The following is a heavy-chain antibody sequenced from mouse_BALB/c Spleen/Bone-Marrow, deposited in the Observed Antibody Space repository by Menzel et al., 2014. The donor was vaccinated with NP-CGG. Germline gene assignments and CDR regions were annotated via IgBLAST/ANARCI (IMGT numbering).Heavy chain of an antibody. Sequence: VHVKQSGAELVKPGASVKLSCTASGFNIKDTYMHWVKQRPEQGLEWIGRIDPANGNTKYDPKFQGKASITADASSNTAYLQLSSLTSEDTAVYYCASYDYGYYFDDWGQGTTRTVSS. CDR3: ASYDYGYYFDD. J-gene: IGHJ2*01. D-gene: IGHD2-4*01. CDR1: GFNIKDTY. CDR2: IDPANGNT. V-gene: IGHV14-3*02.